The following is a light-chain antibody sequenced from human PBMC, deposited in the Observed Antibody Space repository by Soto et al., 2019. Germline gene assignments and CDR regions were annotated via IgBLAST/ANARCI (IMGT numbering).Light chain of an antibody. CDR2: AAS. J-gene: IGKJ3*01. Sequence: DIQMTQSPSSLSASVGDRVTITCRASQSISSYLNWYQQKPGKAPKLLIYAASSLQSGVPSRFSGSGSGTDFTLSINSLQPEDFAAYYCQQSYSTPRTFGHANTVAIK. CDR1: QSISSY. V-gene: IGKV1-39*01. CDR3: QQSYSTPRT.